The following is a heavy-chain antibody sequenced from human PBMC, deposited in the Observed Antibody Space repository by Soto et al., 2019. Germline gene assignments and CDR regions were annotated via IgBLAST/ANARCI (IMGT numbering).Heavy chain of an antibody. CDR1: GYTFTSYG. CDR3: ARGWSAYYYDSSGYPGDY. V-gene: IGHV1-18*01. Sequence: ASVKVSCKASGYTFTSYGISWVRQAPGQGLEWMGWISAYNGNTNYAQKLQGRVTMTTDTSTSTAYMELRSLRSDDTAVYYCARGWSAYYYDSSGYPGDYWGQGTLVTVSS. CDR2: ISAYNGNT. D-gene: IGHD3-22*01. J-gene: IGHJ4*02.